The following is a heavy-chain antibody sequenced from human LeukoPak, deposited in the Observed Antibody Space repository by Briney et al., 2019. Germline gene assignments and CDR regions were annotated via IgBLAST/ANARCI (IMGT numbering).Heavy chain of an antibody. Sequence: SETLSLTCTVSGGSISSGDYYWSWIRQPPGKGLEWIGYIYYSGSTYYNPSLKSRVTISVDTSKNQFSLKLSSVTAADTAVYYCDGVYCSSTSCYPYFDYWGQGTLVTVSS. CDR1: GGSISSGDYY. J-gene: IGHJ4*02. CDR2: IYYSGST. D-gene: IGHD2-2*01. CDR3: DGVYCSSTSCYPYFDY. V-gene: IGHV4-30-4*08.